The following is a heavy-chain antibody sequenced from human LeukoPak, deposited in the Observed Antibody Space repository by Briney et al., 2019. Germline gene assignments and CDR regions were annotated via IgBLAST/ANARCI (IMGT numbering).Heavy chain of an antibody. D-gene: IGHD3-3*01. Sequence: PSETLSLTCAVYGGSFSGYYWSWIRQPPGKGLEWIGEINHGGSTNYNPSLKSRVTISVDTSKNQFSLKLSSVTAADTAVYYCARASYYDFWSWGQGTLVTVSS. V-gene: IGHV4-34*01. CDR1: GGSFSGYY. J-gene: IGHJ4*02. CDR3: ARASYYDFWS. CDR2: INHGGST.